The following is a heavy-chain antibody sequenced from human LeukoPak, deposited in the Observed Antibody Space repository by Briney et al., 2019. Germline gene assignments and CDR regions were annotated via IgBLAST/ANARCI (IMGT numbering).Heavy chain of an antibody. CDR3: ARGGCTNGVCYTGYYYYYGMDV. CDR1: GFTFSDYY. CDR2: ISYDGSNK. Sequence: GGSLRLSCAASGFTFSDYYMSWIRQAPGKGLEWVAVISYDGSNKYYADSVKGRFTISRDNSKNTLYLQMNSLRAEDTAVYYCARGGCTNGVCYTGYYYYYGMDVWGQGTTVTVSS. J-gene: IGHJ6*02. D-gene: IGHD2-8*01. V-gene: IGHV3-30*03.